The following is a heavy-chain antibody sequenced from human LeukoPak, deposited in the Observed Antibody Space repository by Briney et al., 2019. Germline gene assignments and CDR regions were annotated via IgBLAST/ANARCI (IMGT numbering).Heavy chain of an antibody. D-gene: IGHD2-2*01. CDR3: ARGGVVPVYLHTNWFDP. V-gene: IGHV3-7*03. J-gene: IGHJ5*02. CDR1: GFTFRSYG. CDR2: IKQDGSEK. Sequence: PGGSLTLSCAAYGFTFRSYGLHWVRQAPGKGLKWVANIKQDGSEKYYVDSVKGRFTISRDNAKNSLSLQMNSLRAEDTAVYYCARGGVVPVYLHTNWFDPWGQGTLVTVSS.